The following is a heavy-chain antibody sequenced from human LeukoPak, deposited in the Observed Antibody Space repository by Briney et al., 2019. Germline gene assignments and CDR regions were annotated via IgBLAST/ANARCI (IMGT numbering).Heavy chain of an antibody. Sequence: SQTLSLTCAISGDSVSSINGAWNWIRQSPSRGLEWLGRTYYRSKWYDDYAGFMKGRITISPDTSKNQFSLQLNSVTPEDTAVYYCARDVWTSGLYTFDYWGQGTLVTVSS. V-gene: IGHV6-1*01. D-gene: IGHD1-26*01. CDR2: TYYRSKWYD. J-gene: IGHJ4*02. CDR1: GDSVSSINGA. CDR3: ARDVWTSGLYTFDY.